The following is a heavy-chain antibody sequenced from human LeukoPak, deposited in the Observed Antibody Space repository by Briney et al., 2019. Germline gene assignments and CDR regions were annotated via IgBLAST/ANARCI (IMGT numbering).Heavy chain of an antibody. CDR1: GGSFSGYY. CDR2: IYYSGST. J-gene: IGHJ4*02. V-gene: IGHV4-59*08. CDR3: ARHFDSSGWPFDY. Sequence: SETLSLTCAVYGGSFSGYYWSWIRQPPGKGLEWIGYIYYSGSTNYNPSLKSRVTISVDTSKNQFSLKLSSVTAADTAVYYCARHFDSSGWPFDYWGQGTLVTVSS. D-gene: IGHD6-19*01.